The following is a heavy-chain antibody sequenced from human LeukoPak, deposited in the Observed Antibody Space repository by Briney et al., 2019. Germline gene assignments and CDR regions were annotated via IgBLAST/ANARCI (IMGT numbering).Heavy chain of an antibody. D-gene: IGHD3-10*01. CDR3: ARVPGSGTFDE. CDR1: GFSFSTYW. CDR2: IKEDGSVK. V-gene: IGHV3-7*01. J-gene: IGHJ3*01. Sequence: PGGSLRLSCAASGFSFSTYWMSWVRQAPGKGLEWVANIKEDGSVKYYVDSVRGRFTISRDNAKNSLYLQMNSLRADDTAVFYCARVPGSGTFDEWGQGTIVTVSS.